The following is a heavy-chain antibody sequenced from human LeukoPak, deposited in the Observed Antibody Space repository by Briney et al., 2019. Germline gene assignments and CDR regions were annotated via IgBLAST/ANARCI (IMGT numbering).Heavy chain of an antibody. CDR2: ISSSSSYI. V-gene: IGHV3-21*01. D-gene: IGHD4/OR15-4a*01. J-gene: IGHJ4*02. CDR3: ARDLTQAGREFDY. Sequence: PGGSLRLSCAASGFTFSSYSMNWVRQAPGKGLEWVSSISSSSSYIYYADSLKGRFTISRDNAKNSPYLQMNSLRAEDTAVYYCARDLTQAGREFDYWGQGTLVTVSS. CDR1: GFTFSSYS.